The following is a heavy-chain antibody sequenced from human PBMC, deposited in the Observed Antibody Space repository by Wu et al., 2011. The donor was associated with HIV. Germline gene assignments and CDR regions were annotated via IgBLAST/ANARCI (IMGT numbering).Heavy chain of an antibody. J-gene: IGHJ5*02. CDR2: INPNSGGT. CDR3: ARGKYYYDSSGYLDH. D-gene: IGHD3-22*01. V-gene: IGHV1-2*02. CDR1: GYTFIDYY. Sequence: QVRLEQSGAEVKKPGASVKVSCKASGYTFIDYYMHWVRQAPGQGLEWMGWINPNSGGTNYAQKFQGRATMTRDTSISTAHLELSRLRSDDTAVYYCARGKYYYDSSGYLDHWGQGTLVTVSS.